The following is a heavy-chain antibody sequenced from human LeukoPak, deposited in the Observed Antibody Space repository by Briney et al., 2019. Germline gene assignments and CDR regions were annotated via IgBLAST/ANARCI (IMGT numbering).Heavy chain of an antibody. CDR2: LSGSGGST. J-gene: IGHJ4*02. V-gene: IGHV3-23*01. Sequence: GGSLRLSCAASGFTFSSYAMHWVRQAPGKGLEWVSVLSGSGGSTYYADSVKGRFTVSRDNSKNTLYLQMNSLRAEDTAVYYCVKTFYDFWSGYWDYFDYWGQGTLVTVSS. CDR3: VKTFYDFWSGYWDYFDY. CDR1: GFTFSSYA. D-gene: IGHD3-3*01.